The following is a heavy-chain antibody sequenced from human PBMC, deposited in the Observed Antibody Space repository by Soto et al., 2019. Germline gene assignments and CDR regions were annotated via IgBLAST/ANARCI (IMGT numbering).Heavy chain of an antibody. CDR1: GFTFSSYG. Sequence: QVQLVESGGGVVQPGRSLRLSCAASGFTFSSYGMHWVRQAPGKWLERVAVIWYDGINKYYADSVKGRFTISRDNSKNTLYLQMNSLRAEDTAVYYCASEYCSGGSCYYYGMDVWGQGTTVTVSS. CDR3: ASEYCSGGSCYYYGMDV. CDR2: IWYDGINK. D-gene: IGHD2-15*01. J-gene: IGHJ6*02. V-gene: IGHV3-33*01.